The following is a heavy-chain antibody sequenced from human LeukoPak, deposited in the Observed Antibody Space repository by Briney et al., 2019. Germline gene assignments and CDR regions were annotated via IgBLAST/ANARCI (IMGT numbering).Heavy chain of an antibody. D-gene: IGHD6-19*01. CDR2: ISYDGSNK. V-gene: IGHV3-30*18. Sequence: PGGSLRLSCAASGFTFSSYGMHWVRLAPGKGLEWVAVISYDGSNKYYADSVKGRFTISRDNSKNTLYLQMNSLRAEDTAVYYCAKDLGGSGGTRNYFDYWGQGTLVTVSS. CDR1: GFTFSSYG. J-gene: IGHJ4*02. CDR3: AKDLGGSGGTRNYFDY.